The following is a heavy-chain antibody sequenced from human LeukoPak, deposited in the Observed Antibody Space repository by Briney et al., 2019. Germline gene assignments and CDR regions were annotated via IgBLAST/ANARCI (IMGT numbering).Heavy chain of an antibody. CDR3: ARGRAGSGADFDY. CDR2: IYSGGST. V-gene: IGHV3-66*01. Sequence: GGSLRLSCAASGFTFSSYSMNWVRQAPGKGLEWVSIIYSGGSTYYADSVKGRFTISRDNSKNTLYLQMNSLRAEDTAVYYCARGRAGSGADFDYWGQGTLVTVSS. CDR1: GFTFSSYS. D-gene: IGHD2-15*01. J-gene: IGHJ4*02.